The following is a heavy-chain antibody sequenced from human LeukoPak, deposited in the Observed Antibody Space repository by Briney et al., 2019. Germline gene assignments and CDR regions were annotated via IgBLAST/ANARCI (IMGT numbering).Heavy chain of an antibody. Sequence: SETLSLTCTVSGGSISSSSYYWGWIRQPPGKGLEWIGSIYYSGSTYYNPSLKSRVTISVDTSKNQFSLKLSSVTAADTAVYYCAREGGYSSGWYRGWFDPWGQGTLVTVSS. CDR1: GGSISSSSYY. CDR2: IYYSGST. CDR3: AREGGYSSGWYRGWFDP. D-gene: IGHD6-19*01. J-gene: IGHJ5*02. V-gene: IGHV4-39*07.